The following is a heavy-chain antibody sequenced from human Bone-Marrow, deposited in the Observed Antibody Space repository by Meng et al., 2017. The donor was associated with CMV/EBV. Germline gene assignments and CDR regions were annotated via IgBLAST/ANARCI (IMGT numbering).Heavy chain of an antibody. J-gene: IGHJ4*02. CDR3: ARGRHIAARPFYY. D-gene: IGHD6-6*01. CDR1: GVSCSGYY. Sequence: QVTLQPWGAGLLKPSVSLFVTCDVLGVSCSGYYWSWIRQPPGKGLEWIGEINHSGSTNYNPSLKSRVTISVDTSKNQFSLKLSSVTAADTAVYYCARGRHIAARPFYYWGQGTLVTVSS. V-gene: IGHV4-34*01. CDR2: INHSGST.